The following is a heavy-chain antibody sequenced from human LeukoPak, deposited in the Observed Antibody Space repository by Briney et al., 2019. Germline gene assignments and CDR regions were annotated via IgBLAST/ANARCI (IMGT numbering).Heavy chain of an antibody. D-gene: IGHD3-3*01. CDR1: GYTFTSYT. J-gene: IGHJ5*02. CDR2: ISAYNGDT. V-gene: IGHV1-18*01. Sequence: ASVKVSCKASGYTFTSYTIMWVRQAPGQGLEWMGYISAYNGDTYYLQKFQGRATMTTDTSTSTAFMELRSLRSDDTAIYYCARVKIFGVAISNWFDPWGQGTLVTVSS. CDR3: ARVKIFGVAISNWFDP.